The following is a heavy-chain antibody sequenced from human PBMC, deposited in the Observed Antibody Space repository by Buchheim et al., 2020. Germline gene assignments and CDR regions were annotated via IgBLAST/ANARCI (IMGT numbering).Heavy chain of an antibody. D-gene: IGHD1-7*01. CDR2: IYPGDSAT. CDR1: GYNFSNYW. J-gene: IGHJ5*02. V-gene: IGHV5-51*03. Sequence: EVQLVQSGGEVKKPGESLKIACQGFGYNFSNYWLGWVRQMPGKGLEWMGVIYPGDSATRYSPSFQGQVTMSVDKSTRTAYLQWSSLKASDTAMYYCARSGELINYFGPRGQGTL. CDR3: ARSGELINYFGP.